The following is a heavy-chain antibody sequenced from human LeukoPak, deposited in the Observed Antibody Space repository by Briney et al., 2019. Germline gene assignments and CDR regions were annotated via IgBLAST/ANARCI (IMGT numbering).Heavy chain of an antibody. CDR2: ISSSSATI. D-gene: IGHD5-18*01. J-gene: IGHJ4*02. V-gene: IGHV3-48*01. CDR3: VRDINTAFDY. Sequence: GGSLRLSCEGSGFSLSAYNMNWVRQAPGKGLESVSYISSSSATIFYADSVKGRFTISRDNAKNSLYLQMNSLRPEDTAVYYCVRDINTAFDYWGQGTLVTVSS. CDR1: GFSLSAYN.